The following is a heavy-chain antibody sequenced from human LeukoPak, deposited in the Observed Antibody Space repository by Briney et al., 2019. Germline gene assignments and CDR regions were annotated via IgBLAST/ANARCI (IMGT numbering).Heavy chain of an antibody. V-gene: IGHV5-51*01. Sequence: GESLKISCQGSGYTFTAYWIGWVRQMPGKGLEWVGIIHPGDSDTRYSPSFQGQVTISADKSISTAYLQWSSLKASDTAMYYCARQGGRVGDAFDIWGQGTMVTVSS. D-gene: IGHD2-8*02. CDR2: IHPGDSDT. J-gene: IGHJ3*02. CDR3: ARQGGRVGDAFDI. CDR1: GYTFTAYW.